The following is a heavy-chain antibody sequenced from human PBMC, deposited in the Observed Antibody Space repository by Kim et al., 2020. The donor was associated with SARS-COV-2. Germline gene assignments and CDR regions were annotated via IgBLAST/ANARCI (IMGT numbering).Heavy chain of an antibody. J-gene: IGHJ6*02. D-gene: IGHD3-10*01. CDR1: GFTFSSYG. CDR2: ISYDGSNK. Sequence: GGSLRLSCAASGFTFSSYGRHWVRQAPGKGLEWVAVISYDGSNKYYADSVKGRFTISRDNSKNTLYLQMNSLRAEDTAVYYCAKDSGSGSYYVWSYYYHGMDVWGQETTGTVSS. CDR3: AKDSGSGSYYVWSYYYHGMDV. V-gene: IGHV3-30*18.